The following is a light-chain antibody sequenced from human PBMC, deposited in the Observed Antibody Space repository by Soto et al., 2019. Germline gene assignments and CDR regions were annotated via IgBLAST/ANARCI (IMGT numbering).Light chain of an antibody. Sequence: DIQMTQSPSTLSASVGDRVTITCRASETISSWLTWYQQKEGKAPKLLMYDASTLESGVPPRFSGSRSWTELTLTNSSLQPDDCGTYYCQQYHSFFSVTFGQRTRVEIQ. J-gene: IGKJ1*01. CDR3: QQYHSFFSVT. V-gene: IGKV1-5*01. CDR2: DAS. CDR1: ETISSW.